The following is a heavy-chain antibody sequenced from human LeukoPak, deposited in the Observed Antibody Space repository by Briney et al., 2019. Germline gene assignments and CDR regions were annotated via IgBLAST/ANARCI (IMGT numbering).Heavy chain of an antibody. CDR1: GFTFSSYW. CDR2: IKQDGSEK. Sequence: GGSLRLSCAASGFTFSSYWMSWVRQAPGKGLEWVATIKQDGSEKYYVDSVKGRFTISKDNGKNSLYLQMNSLRAEDTAVYYCARDLISPTVTTGYYFDYWGQGTLVTVSS. D-gene: IGHD4-17*01. V-gene: IGHV3-7*01. J-gene: IGHJ4*02. CDR3: ARDLISPTVTTGYYFDY.